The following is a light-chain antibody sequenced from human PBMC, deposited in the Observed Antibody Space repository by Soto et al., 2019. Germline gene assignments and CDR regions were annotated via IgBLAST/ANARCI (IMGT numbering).Light chain of an antibody. J-gene: IGLJ1*01. CDR1: SSDFGSHNL. V-gene: IGLV2-14*02. Sequence: QSALTQPASVSGSPGQSITISCTGTSSDFGSHNLVSWYQQHPGKAPKLMIYEVNKRPSGVPDRFSGSKSGNTASLTVSGLQAEDEADYYCSSYAGSSNVFGTGTKVTVL. CDR2: EVN. CDR3: SSYAGSSNV.